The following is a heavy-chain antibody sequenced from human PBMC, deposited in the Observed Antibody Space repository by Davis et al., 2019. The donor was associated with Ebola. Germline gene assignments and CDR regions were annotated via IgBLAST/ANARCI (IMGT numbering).Heavy chain of an antibody. Sequence: ASVKVSCKASGYTFTGYYMHWVRQAPGQGLEWMGRINPNSGGTNYAQKFQGRVTMTRDTSISTAYMELSRLRSDDTAVYYCATRYNWNDAPDAFDIWGQGTMVTVSS. D-gene: IGHD1-20*01. V-gene: IGHV1-2*06. CDR2: INPNSGGT. J-gene: IGHJ3*02. CDR3: ATRYNWNDAPDAFDI. CDR1: GYTFTGYY.